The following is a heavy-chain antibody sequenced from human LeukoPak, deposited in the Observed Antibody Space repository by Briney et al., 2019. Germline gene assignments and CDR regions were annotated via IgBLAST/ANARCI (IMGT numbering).Heavy chain of an antibody. CDR2: ISYTGTT. CDR3: AKRNALFDP. CDR1: GGPRSSKKKY. J-gene: IGHJ5*02. V-gene: IGHV4-39*07. Sequence: PSETLSLTCVDLGGPRSSKKKYWPWIRQSPVKGLEWIGSISYTGTTYYNPSLKSRVTISVDTSKNLLSLKLTSVTAADTAVYYCAKRNALFDPWGQGILVTVSS.